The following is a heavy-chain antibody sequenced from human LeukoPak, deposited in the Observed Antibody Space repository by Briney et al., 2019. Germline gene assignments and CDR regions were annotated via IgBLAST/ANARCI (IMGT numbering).Heavy chain of an antibody. D-gene: IGHD5-12*01. Sequence: GGSPRLSCTASGFTFGDYAMSSVRQAPGKGLEWVSAISGSGGSTYYADSVKGRFTISRDNSKNTLYLQMNNLRAEDTAVYYCAKDRGGYLRNYFDYWGQGTLVTVSS. CDR1: GFTFGDYA. V-gene: IGHV3-23*01. J-gene: IGHJ4*02. CDR3: AKDRGGYLRNYFDY. CDR2: ISGSGGST.